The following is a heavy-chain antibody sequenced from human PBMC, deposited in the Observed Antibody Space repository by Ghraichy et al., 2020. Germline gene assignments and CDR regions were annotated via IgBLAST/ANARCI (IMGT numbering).Heavy chain of an antibody. J-gene: IGHJ5*02. CDR1: GFSLSTSGVG. CDR3: AHRLWWGVRTRGQDYGDYVWENWFDP. CDR2: IYWDDDK. Sequence: QTLSLTCTFSGFSLSTSGVGVGWIRQPPGKALEWLALIYWDDDKRYSPSLKSRLTITKDTSKNQVVLTMTNMDPVDTATYYCAHRLWWGVRTRGQDYGDYVWENWFDPWGQGTLVTVSS. V-gene: IGHV2-5*02. D-gene: IGHD4-17*01.